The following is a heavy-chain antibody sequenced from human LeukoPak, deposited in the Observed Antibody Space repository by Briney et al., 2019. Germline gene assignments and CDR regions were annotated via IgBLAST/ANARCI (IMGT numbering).Heavy chain of an antibody. D-gene: IGHD1-26*01. V-gene: IGHV3-66*02. J-gene: IGHJ4*02. CDR1: GFPLTDNY. CDR2: IYSGGTT. Sequence: GGSLRLSCVASGFPLTDNYVSWVRCAPGKGLEWVSVIYSGGTTYYTDSVKGRFSISRDISKNTVYLQMSSLRGEDTAVYYCARETRWGAPQDYWGQGTLVTVSS. CDR3: ARETRWGAPQDY.